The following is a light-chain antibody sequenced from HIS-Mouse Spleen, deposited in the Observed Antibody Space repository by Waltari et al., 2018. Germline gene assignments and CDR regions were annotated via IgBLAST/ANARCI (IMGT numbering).Light chain of an antibody. CDR2: DVS. CDR1: SSHVGGYNH. J-gene: IGLJ3*02. V-gene: IGLV2-14*03. CDR3: SSYTSSSTWV. Sequence: QSALTQPASVSGSPGQSITISCTGTSSHVGGYNHVSWYQQHPSKAPKLMIYDVSNRPSGVSNRFSGSKSGNTASLTISGLQAEDEADYYCSSYTSSSTWVFGGGTKLTVL.